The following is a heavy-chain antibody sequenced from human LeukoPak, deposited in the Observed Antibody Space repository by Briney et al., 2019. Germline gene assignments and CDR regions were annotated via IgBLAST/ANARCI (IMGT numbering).Heavy chain of an antibody. D-gene: IGHD5-24*01. CDR1: GGSINNGGYY. V-gene: IGHV4-31*03. CDR2: IYYSGSS. Sequence: PSETLSLTCTVSGGSINNGGYYWSWIRQHPGKGLEWIGYIYYSGSSYYNPSLRSRVTISVDASKNHFSLKLSSVTAADTAVYYCARNRDGYNSFDYWGQGTLVTVSS. J-gene: IGHJ4*02. CDR3: ARNRDGYNSFDY.